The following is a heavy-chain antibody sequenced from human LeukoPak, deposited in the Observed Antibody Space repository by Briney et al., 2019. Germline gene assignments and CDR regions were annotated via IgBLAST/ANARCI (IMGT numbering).Heavy chain of an antibody. CDR2: IRSKAYGGTT. CDR3: AKDPYDSSGYFFGY. Sequence: GGSLRLSCTASGFTFGDYSMNWVRQAPGKGLEWVGFIRSKAYGGTTEYAASVKGRFTISRDDSKSIAYLQMNSLRAEDTAVYYCAKDPYDSSGYFFGYWGQGTLVTVSS. CDR1: GFTFGDYS. D-gene: IGHD3-22*01. V-gene: IGHV3-49*04. J-gene: IGHJ4*02.